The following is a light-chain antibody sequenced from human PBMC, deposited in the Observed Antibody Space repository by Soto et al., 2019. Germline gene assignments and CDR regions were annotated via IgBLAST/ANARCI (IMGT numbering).Light chain of an antibody. CDR3: QQYHSYPLT. Sequence: DIQMTQSPSTLSTSVGDRVTIACRASKSISSWLAWYQQKPGKAPNLLIYEASNLGSGVPSRFSGSGSGTEFTLTISSLQPDEFATYFCQQYHSYPLTLGQGTKLEIK. J-gene: IGKJ2*01. CDR2: EAS. CDR1: KSISSW. V-gene: IGKV1-5*03.